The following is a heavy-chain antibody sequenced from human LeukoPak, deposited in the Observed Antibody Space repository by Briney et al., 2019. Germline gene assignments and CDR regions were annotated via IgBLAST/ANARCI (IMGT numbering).Heavy chain of an antibody. CDR2: IDWDDDK. CDR3: ARNRGYSGYGMDV. V-gene: IGHV2-70*11. CDR1: GFSLSSSGMC. D-gene: IGHD5-12*01. Sequence: KSGPTLVNPTQTLTLTCTFSGFSLSSSGMCVSWIRQPPGKALEWLARIDWDDDKHYTTSLKTRLTISKDTSKNQVVLTMTSMDPVDTATYYCARNRGYSGYGMDVWGQGTTVTVSS. J-gene: IGHJ6*02.